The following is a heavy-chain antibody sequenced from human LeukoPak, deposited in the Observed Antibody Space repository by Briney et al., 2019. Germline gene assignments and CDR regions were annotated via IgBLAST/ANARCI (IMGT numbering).Heavy chain of an antibody. J-gene: IGHJ6*04. CDR2: ISYDGSNE. CDR3: ARGWNDGMDV. CDR1: GFTFSNYG. V-gene: IGHV3-30*03. D-gene: IGHD1-1*01. Sequence: PGGSLRLSCAASGFTFSNYGMHWVRQAPGKGLEWVAVISYDGSNENSADSVKGRFTISRDNSKNTLYLQMNSLRAEDTAVYYCARGWNDGMDVWGKGTTVTVSS.